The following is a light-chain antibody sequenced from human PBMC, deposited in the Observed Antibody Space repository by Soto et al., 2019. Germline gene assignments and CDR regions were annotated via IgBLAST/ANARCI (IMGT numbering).Light chain of an antibody. Sequence: EILLTQSPATLSVFPGEKATLSCGASQSVSNNLAWYHQKPGQAPRPLIYGASTRATGVPARFSGSGSGTEFTLTISSLQSEDSAIYYCQQYSSWPFTFGPGTKVDIK. CDR2: GAS. CDR3: QQYSSWPFT. CDR1: QSVSNN. J-gene: IGKJ3*01. V-gene: IGKV3-15*01.